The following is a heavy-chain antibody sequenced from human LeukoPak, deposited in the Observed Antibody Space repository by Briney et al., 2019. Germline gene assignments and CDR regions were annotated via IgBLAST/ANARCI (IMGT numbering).Heavy chain of an antibody. CDR1: GFTFSSYS. D-gene: IGHD6-6*01. V-gene: IGHV3-21*01. Sequence: GGSLRLSCAASGFTFSSYSMNWVCQAPGKGLEWVSSISSSSSYIYYADSLKGRFTISRDNAKNSLYLQMNSLRAEDTAVYYCARTYSSSSAIYYYYGMDVWGQGTTVTVSS. J-gene: IGHJ6*02. CDR3: ARTYSSSSAIYYYYGMDV. CDR2: ISSSSSYI.